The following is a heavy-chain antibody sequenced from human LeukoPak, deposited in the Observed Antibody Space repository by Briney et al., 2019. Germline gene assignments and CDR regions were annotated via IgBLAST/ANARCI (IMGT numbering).Heavy chain of an antibody. D-gene: IGHD1-26*01. CDR2: INSDGSAT. Sequence: PGGSLRLSCAASGITVSIDSMHCVRQAPEKGLVWVSPINSDGSATNYADSVEGRFTISRDNAKNTLYLQMNDLRAEDTAVYYCVTDRYSDSAFGDWGQGTLVTVSS. V-gene: IGHV3-74*01. CDR1: GITVSIDS. CDR3: VTDRYSDSAFGD. J-gene: IGHJ4*02.